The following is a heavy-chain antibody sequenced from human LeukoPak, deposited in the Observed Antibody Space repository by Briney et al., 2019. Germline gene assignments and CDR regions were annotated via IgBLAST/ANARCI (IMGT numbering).Heavy chain of an antibody. CDR1: GYSISSGYY. Sequence: PSETLSPTCTVSGYSISSGYYWGWIRQPPGKGLEWIGSIYHSGSTYYNPSLKSRVTISVDTSKNQFSLKLSSVTAADTAVYYCAREGMPTGWFDPWGQGTLVTVSS. CDR2: IYHSGST. CDR3: AREGMPTGWFDP. J-gene: IGHJ5*02. D-gene: IGHD1-1*01. V-gene: IGHV4-38-2*02.